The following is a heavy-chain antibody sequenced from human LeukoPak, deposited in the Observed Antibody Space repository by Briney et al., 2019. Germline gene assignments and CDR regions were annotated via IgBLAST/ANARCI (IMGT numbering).Heavy chain of an antibody. J-gene: IGHJ4*02. D-gene: IGHD6-13*01. Sequence: GGSLRLSCAASGFTFSSYWMSWVRQAPGKGLEWVANIKQDGSEKYYVDSVKGRFTIPRDNAKSSLYLQMNSLRAEDTAVYYCARDLEGDSSSLNSKTGDYWGQGTLVTVSS. CDR2: IKQDGSEK. CDR3: ARDLEGDSSSLNSKTGDY. CDR1: GFTFSSYW. V-gene: IGHV3-7*01.